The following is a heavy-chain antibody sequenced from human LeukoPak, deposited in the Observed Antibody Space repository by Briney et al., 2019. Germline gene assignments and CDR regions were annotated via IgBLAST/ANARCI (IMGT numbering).Heavy chain of an antibody. D-gene: IGHD2-2*01. J-gene: IGHJ3*01. Sequence: GGSLRLSCATSGFTFNNNAMSWDRQAPGKGLEWVSAINGGGDATEYADSVEGRFTISRDNSKNTLYLQMNSLRPDDTAVYYCARCTASCYAYAFDVWGQGTLLTVSS. CDR1: GFTFNNNA. CDR2: INGGGDAT. V-gene: IGHV3-23*01. CDR3: ARCTASCYAYAFDV.